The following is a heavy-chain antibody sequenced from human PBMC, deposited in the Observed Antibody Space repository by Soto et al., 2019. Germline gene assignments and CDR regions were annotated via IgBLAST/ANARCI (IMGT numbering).Heavy chain of an antibody. J-gene: IGHJ4*02. D-gene: IGHD1-26*01. Sequence: ASVKVSCKASGYTFTSYSMHWVRQAPGQRLEWMGWINAGNGNTKYSQKFQGRVTITRDTSASTAYMELSSLRSEDTAVYYCARGLGLFYFDYWGQGXLVTVSS. CDR2: INAGNGNT. V-gene: IGHV1-3*01. CDR3: ARGLGLFYFDY. CDR1: GYTFTSYS.